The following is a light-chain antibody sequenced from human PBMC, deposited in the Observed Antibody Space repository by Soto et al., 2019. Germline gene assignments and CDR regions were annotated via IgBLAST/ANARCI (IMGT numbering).Light chain of an antibody. V-gene: IGKV1-39*01. CDR3: QQTFSHHLS. CDR2: SAS. CDR1: ESISDY. Sequence: IQLTQSPSSLSASVGDRVTIVCRASESISDYLNWYQLKSGEAPKVLIYSASTLRGGVPSRFSGTGSGTEFTLTISSLHPEDVATYYCQQTFSHHLSFGGGTMAEIK. J-gene: IGKJ4*01.